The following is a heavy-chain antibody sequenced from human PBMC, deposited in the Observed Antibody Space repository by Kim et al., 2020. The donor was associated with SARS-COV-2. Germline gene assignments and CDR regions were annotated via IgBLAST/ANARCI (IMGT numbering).Heavy chain of an antibody. J-gene: IGHJ5*02. D-gene: IGHD3-3*01. CDR3: ARGIHVLRFLEWLPRVGGGWFDP. Sequence: SETLSLTCAVYGGSFSGYYWSWIRQPPGKGLEWIGEINHSGSTNYNPSLKSRVTISVDTSKNQFSLKLSSVTAADTAVYYCARGIHVLRFLEWLPRVGGGWFDPWGQGTLVTVSS. CDR2: INHSGST. V-gene: IGHV4-34*01. CDR1: GGSFSGYY.